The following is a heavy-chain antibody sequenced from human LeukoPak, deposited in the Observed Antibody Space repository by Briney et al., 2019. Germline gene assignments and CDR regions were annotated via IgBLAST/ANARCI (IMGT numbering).Heavy chain of an antibody. CDR3: ARPSFSSGSYFDH. CDR1: GFTFSSYR. V-gene: IGHV3-7*01. D-gene: IGHD6-19*01. CDR2: IKYDGSDK. J-gene: IGHJ4*02. Sequence: PGGSLRLSCAASGFTFSSYRMSWVRQAPGKGLEWVATIKYDGSDKYYVDSVRGRFTISRDNAKNSLYLQMNSLSGEDTAVYFCARPSFSSGSYFDHWGQGTLVTVSS.